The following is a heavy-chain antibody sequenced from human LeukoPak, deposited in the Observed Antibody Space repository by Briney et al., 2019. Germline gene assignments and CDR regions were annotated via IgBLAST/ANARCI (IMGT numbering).Heavy chain of an antibody. CDR1: GFTFSSYE. CDR3: ARGVPGYCSGTSCYKDYYNMEV. Sequence: PGGSLRHSRAASGFTFSSYEMNWVRQAPGKGLEWVSYISSSGSTIYHADSVKGRFTISRDIAKNSLYVQMNSLRAEDTAVYYCARGVPGYCSGTSCYKDYYNMEVWGKGTTVTVSS. V-gene: IGHV3-48*03. CDR2: ISSSGSTI. D-gene: IGHD2-2*02. J-gene: IGHJ6*03.